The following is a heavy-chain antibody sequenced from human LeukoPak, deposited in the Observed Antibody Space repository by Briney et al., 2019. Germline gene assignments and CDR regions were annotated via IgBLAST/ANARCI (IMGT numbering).Heavy chain of an antibody. Sequence: GESLKISCKGFGYSFSSYWIGWVRQVPGKGLEWMGITYPGDSDTRYSPSFQGQVTISVDESISTAYLQWGSLNASDTAMYYCARQLYSGYDLFDHWGQGTLVTVSS. CDR1: GYSFSSYW. J-gene: IGHJ4*02. D-gene: IGHD5-12*01. CDR2: TYPGDSDT. V-gene: IGHV5-51*01. CDR3: ARQLYSGYDLFDH.